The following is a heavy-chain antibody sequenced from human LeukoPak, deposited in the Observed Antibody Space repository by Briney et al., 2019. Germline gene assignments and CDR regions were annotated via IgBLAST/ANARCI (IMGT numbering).Heavy chain of an antibody. Sequence: KVSCKASGYTFTSYWIGWVRQMPGKGLEWMGIIYPGDSDTRYIPSFQGEVTISADKSISTAYLQWSSLKASDTAMYYCATRRLADNWFDPWGQGTLVTVSS. CDR3: ATRRLADNWFDP. J-gene: IGHJ5*02. CDR1: GYTFTSYW. D-gene: IGHD6-19*01. V-gene: IGHV5-51*01. CDR2: IYPGDSDT.